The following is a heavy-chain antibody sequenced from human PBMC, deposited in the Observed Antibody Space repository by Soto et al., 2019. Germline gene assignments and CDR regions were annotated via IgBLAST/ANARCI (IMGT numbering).Heavy chain of an antibody. CDR1: GGTFSSYA. J-gene: IGHJ5*02. CDR2: IIPIFGTA. Sequence: QVQLVQSGAEVKKPGSSVKVSCKASGGTFSSYAISWVRQAPGQGLEWMGGIIPIFGTANYAQKFQGRVTITADESTSTAYMELSSLRSEDTAVYYYARVKGYCSSTSCYIVPPFDPWGQGTLVTVSS. CDR3: ARVKGYCSSTSCYIVPPFDP. D-gene: IGHD2-2*02. V-gene: IGHV1-69*01.